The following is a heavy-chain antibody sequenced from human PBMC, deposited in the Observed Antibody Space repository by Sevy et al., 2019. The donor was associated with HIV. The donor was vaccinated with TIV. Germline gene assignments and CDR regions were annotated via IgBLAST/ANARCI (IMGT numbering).Heavy chain of an antibody. V-gene: IGHV3-7*01. Sequence: GGSLRLSCVASGFSLNSYWMLWVRQAPGKGLEWVANINQDGSVNYYADSVKGRFTISRDNARNLVCLQMNILRVEDTAVYYCVRAIATADSFWGQGTLVTVSS. CDR1: GFSLNSYW. D-gene: IGHD6-13*01. CDR2: INQDGSVN. J-gene: IGHJ4*02. CDR3: VRAIATADSF.